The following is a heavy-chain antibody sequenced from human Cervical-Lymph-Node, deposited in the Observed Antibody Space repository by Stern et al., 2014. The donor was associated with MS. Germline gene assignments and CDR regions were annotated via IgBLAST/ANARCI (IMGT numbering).Heavy chain of an antibody. CDR1: GSTRSELS. Sequence: VQLVESGAEVKKPGASVKVSCKVSGSTRSELSVHWVRPAPGKGLEWMGGFDPEIGETIYAQNFEGRVTMTEDTSTDTAYMELSSLSSEDTAVYYCASVNDYGAYFDLWGQGTLVTVSS. D-gene: IGHD4-17*01. V-gene: IGHV1-24*01. J-gene: IGHJ4*02. CDR3: ASVNDYGAYFDL. CDR2: FDPEIGET.